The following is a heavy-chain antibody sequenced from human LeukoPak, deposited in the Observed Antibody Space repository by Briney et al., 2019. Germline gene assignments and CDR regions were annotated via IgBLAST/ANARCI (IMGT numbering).Heavy chain of an antibody. D-gene: IGHD1-26*01. CDR3: ARSWELLGWYFDL. CDR2: IYYSGST. CDR1: GGSISSGSYY. Sequence: SQTLSLTCTVSGGSISSGSYYWSWIRQPAGKGLEWIGYIYYSGSTNYNPSLKSRVTISVDTSKNQFSLKLSSVTAADTAVYYCARSWELLGWYFDLWGRGTLVTVSS. V-gene: IGHV4-61*10. J-gene: IGHJ2*01.